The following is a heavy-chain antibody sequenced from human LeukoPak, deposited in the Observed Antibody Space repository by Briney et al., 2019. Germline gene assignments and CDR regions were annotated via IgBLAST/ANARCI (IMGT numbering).Heavy chain of an antibody. CDR1: GGSISSYY. Sequence: ETLSLTCTVSGGSISSYYWSWVRQAPGKGLEWVGRIKRKIDGGGTADYAAPVKGRFTISRDDSKNTLYLQMNSLETEDTGVYYCTDDLHYFASDWGQGTLVTVSS. CDR2: IKRKIDGGGTA. CDR3: TDDLHYFASD. V-gene: IGHV3-15*01. D-gene: IGHD3-10*01. J-gene: IGHJ4*02.